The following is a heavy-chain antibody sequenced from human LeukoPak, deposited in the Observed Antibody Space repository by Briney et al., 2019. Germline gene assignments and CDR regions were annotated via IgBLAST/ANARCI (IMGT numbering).Heavy chain of an antibody. Sequence: SETLSLTCTVSGGSISSYYWGWIRQPAGRGLEWIGRIYYSGSTNYNPSLKSRVTMSVDTSKDQFSLKLSSVTAADTAVYYCARAQYYYDYIDYWGQGTLVTVSS. CDR3: ARAQYYYDYIDY. D-gene: IGHD3-22*01. CDR2: IYYSGST. CDR1: GGSISSYY. V-gene: IGHV4-4*07. J-gene: IGHJ4*02.